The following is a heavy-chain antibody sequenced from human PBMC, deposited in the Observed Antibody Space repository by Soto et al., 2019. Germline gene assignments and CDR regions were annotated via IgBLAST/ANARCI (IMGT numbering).Heavy chain of an antibody. CDR2: ISGGGETT. CDR3: ARDQRSLMDS. Sequence: PGGSLRLSCAASGFTFSSYSMNWVRQAPGKGLEWVSCISGGGETTYYADSVKGRFTISRDNAKNSLFLQMNSLRAEDTAVYYCARDQRSLMDSWGQGTLVTVSS. D-gene: IGHD6-13*01. V-gene: IGHV3-48*01. J-gene: IGHJ4*02. CDR1: GFTFSSYS.